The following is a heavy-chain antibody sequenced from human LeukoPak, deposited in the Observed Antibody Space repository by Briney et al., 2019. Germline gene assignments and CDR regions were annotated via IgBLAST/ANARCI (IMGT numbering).Heavy chain of an antibody. J-gene: IGHJ4*02. CDR3: ARDEVRAVVVSPATRGATDY. D-gene: IGHD2-2*01. Sequence: GGSLRLSCAASGFTFSSYGMHWVRQAPGKGLEWVAVIWYDGSNKYYADSVKGRFTISRDNSKNTLYLQMNSLRAEDTAVYYCARDEVRAVVVSPATRGATDYWGQGTLVTVSS. V-gene: IGHV3-33*01. CDR2: IWYDGSNK. CDR1: GFTFSSYG.